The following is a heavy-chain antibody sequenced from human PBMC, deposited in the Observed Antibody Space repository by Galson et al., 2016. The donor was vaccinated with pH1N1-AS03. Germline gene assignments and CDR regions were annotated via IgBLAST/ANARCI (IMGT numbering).Heavy chain of an antibody. CDR3: ARELKEATIAFYYYGMDV. J-gene: IGHJ6*01. Sequence: SVKVSCKASGYSFTNYYIHWVRQAPGQGLEWMGIINPSGGGTSYSQKLQGRVTMTKDSPTGTVYMELSSLTSEDTAVYYCARELKEATIAFYYYGMDVWDHGHRLL. CDR1: GYSFTNYY. CDR2: INPSGGGT. V-gene: IGHV1-46*01. D-gene: IGHD5-24*01.